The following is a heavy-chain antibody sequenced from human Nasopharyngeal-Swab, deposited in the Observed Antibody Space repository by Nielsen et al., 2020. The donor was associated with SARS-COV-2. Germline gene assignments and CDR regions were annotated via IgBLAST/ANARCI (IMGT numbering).Heavy chain of an antibody. J-gene: IGHJ3*02. CDR3: ANLAAAGGIDAFDI. Sequence: YCAASGFSFSSYEMNWVRQAPGKGLEWVSVIYSGGSTYYADSVKGRFTISRDNSKNTLYLQMNSLRAEDTAVYYCANLAAAGGIDAFDIWGQGTMVTVSS. CDR1: GFSFSSYE. D-gene: IGHD6-13*01. CDR2: IYSGGST. V-gene: IGHV3-53*01.